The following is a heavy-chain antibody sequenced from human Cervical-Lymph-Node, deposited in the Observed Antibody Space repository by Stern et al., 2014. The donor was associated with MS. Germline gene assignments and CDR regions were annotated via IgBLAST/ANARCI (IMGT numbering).Heavy chain of an antibody. J-gene: IGHJ4*02. V-gene: IGHV4-39*02. CDR3: ARAGGTQGYFFDS. Sequence: QVQLQESGPGRVKPSETLSLTCTVSGGSISSSSYWGWIRQPPGEGLEWIGSISDSGRTHYNPSLNSRATISVDTSNNHFSLKLSSVAATDTAVYYCARAGGTQGYFFDSWGQGTLVTVSP. CDR2: ISDSGRT. CDR1: GGSISSSSY. D-gene: IGHD4-23*01.